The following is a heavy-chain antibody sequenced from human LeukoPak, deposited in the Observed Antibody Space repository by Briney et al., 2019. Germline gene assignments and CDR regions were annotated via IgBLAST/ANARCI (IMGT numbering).Heavy chain of an antibody. CDR1: GLTFGNAW. CDR3: TTGPGNSGY. V-gene: IGHV3-15*01. J-gene: IGHJ4*02. D-gene: IGHD4-23*01. CDR2: IKSKNVGETT. Sequence: GGSLRLSCVVSGLTFGNAWMSWVRQAPGKGLEWVGRIKSKNVGETTEYAAPVQGRFTISRDDSKSTGYLQMSSLKTEDTAVYYCTTGPGNSGYWGQGTLVTVSS.